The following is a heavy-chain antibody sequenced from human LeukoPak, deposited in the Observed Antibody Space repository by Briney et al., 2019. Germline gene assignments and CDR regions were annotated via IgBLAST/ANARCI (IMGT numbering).Heavy chain of an antibody. CDR2: IYYSGST. D-gene: IGHD3-3*01. Sequence: SETLSLTCTVSGGSISTTSYYWGWIRQPPGKGLEWIGSIYYSGSTNYNPSLKSRVTISVDTSKNQFSLKLSSVTAADTAVYYCARGGTDYDFWRGGWFDPWGQGTLVTVSS. J-gene: IGHJ5*02. CDR1: GGSISTTSYY. V-gene: IGHV4-39*07. CDR3: ARGGTDYDFWRGGWFDP.